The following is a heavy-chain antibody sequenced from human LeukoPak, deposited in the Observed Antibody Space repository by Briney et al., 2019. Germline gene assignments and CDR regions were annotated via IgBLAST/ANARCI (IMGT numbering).Heavy chain of an antibody. Sequence: PGGSLRLSCGASGFTFSDYALHWVRQAPGKGLEWVAVISYDGNNRYYADSVKGRFTISRDNAKNSLYLQMNSLRDEDTAVYYCARDRGVGTPDYWGQGTLVTVSS. CDR1: GFTFSDYA. CDR3: ARDRGVGTPDY. CDR2: ISYDGNNR. D-gene: IGHD1-26*01. V-gene: IGHV3-30-3*01. J-gene: IGHJ4*02.